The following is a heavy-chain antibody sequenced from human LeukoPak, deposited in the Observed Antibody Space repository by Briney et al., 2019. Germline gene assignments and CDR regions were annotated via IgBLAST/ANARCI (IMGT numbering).Heavy chain of an antibody. Sequence: GGSLRLSCAASGFTFSSYGMHWVRQAPGKGLEWVAVISYDGSNKYYADSVKGRFTISRDNSKNTLYLQMNSLRAEDTAVYYSTVTTVDAFDIWGQGTMVTVSS. CDR1: GFTFSSYG. V-gene: IGHV3-30*03. CDR3: TVTTVDAFDI. J-gene: IGHJ3*02. CDR2: ISYDGSNK. D-gene: IGHD4-17*01.